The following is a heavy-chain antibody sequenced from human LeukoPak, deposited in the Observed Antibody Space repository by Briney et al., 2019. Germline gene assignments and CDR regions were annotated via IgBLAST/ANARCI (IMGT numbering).Heavy chain of an antibody. CDR1: GGSFSGYY. V-gene: IGHV4-34*01. CDR2: INHSGST. CDR3: ARETPSPRYYYMDV. D-gene: IGHD6-6*01. J-gene: IGHJ6*03. Sequence: SETLSLTCAVYGGSFSGYYWSWIRQPPGKGLEWIGEINHSGSTNYNPSLKSRVTISVDTSKNQFSLKLSSVTAADTAVYYCARETPSPRYYYMDVWGKGTTVTISS.